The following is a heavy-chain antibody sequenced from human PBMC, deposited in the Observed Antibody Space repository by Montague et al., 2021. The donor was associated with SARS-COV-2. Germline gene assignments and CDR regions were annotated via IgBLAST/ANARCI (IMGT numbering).Heavy chain of an antibody. D-gene: IGHD2-15*01. CDR2: TNCNVTT. CDR3: ARQLGRGFVVTGLETYFDY. Sequence: SETLSLTCTVSGDSITSSSWYWVWLRPSPGGGLWWCGSTNCNVTTXYNPSLKSRVTISVDSPRHQFSLQLSSMTAADTAVYYCARQLGRGFVVTGLETYFDYWGQGTLVTVSS. CDR1: GDSITSSSWY. V-gene: IGHV4-39*01. J-gene: IGHJ4*02.